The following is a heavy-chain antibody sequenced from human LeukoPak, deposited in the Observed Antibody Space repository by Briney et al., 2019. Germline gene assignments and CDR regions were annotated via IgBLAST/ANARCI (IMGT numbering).Heavy chain of an antibody. CDR3: ARERTWGLGELSLFGYYYGMDV. Sequence: ASVKVSCKASGYTFTSYGISWVRQAPGQGLEWMGWISAYNGNTNYAQKLQGRVTMTTDTSTSTAYMELRSLRSDDTAVYYCARERTWGLGELSLFGYYYGMDVWGQGTTVTVSS. CDR2: ISAYNGNT. J-gene: IGHJ6*02. D-gene: IGHD3-16*02. CDR1: GYTFTSYG. V-gene: IGHV1-18*01.